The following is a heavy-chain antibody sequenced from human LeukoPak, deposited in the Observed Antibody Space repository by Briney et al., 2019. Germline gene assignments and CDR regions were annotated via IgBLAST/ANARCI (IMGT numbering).Heavy chain of an antibody. D-gene: IGHD5-18*01. CDR2: IGNTET. J-gene: IGHJ4*02. V-gene: IGHV3-23*01. CDR3: AKDWIQFNRVFDCFDS. CDR1: GFPFETTA. Sequence: GGSLRLSCATSGFPFETTAMSWVRHDPGKGLEWVATIGNTETFYADSVTGRFTISRDNSKNTVNLQMNRLRVEDTAIYYCAKDWIQFNRVFDCFDSWGQGTLVTVSS.